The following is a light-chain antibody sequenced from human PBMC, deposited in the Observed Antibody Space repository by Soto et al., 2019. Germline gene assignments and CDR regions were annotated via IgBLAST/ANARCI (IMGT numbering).Light chain of an antibody. J-gene: IGKJ3*01. CDR3: QQYVGSPFT. V-gene: IGKV3-20*01. CDR2: GAS. Sequence: EIVLTQSPGTLSLSPGERATLSCRASQSVINSYLAWYQQKPGQAPRLLIYGASSRATGIPDRFSGSGSGTDFTLTISRLEPEDFAVYYCQQYVGSPFTFGPGTKVDIK. CDR1: QSVINSY.